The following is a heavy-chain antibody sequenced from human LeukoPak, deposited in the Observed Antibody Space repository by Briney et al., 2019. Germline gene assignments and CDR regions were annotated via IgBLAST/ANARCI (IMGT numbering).Heavy chain of an antibody. CDR1: GGAISRSSYY. CDR3: ARTYGNYEINWFDP. V-gene: IGHV4-39*01. Sequence: SETLSLTCTVSGGAISRSSYYRGCIRQPPGKGPAWIGSMFYSGSTYHNPSLKSRVTISVDTSKNRFSLKLSSLTAADTAIYYCARTYGNYEINWFDPWGQGTLVTV. D-gene: IGHD1-7*01. J-gene: IGHJ5*02. CDR2: MFYSGST.